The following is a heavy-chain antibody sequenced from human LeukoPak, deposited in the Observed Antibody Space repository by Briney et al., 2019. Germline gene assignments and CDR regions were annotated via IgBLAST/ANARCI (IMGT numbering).Heavy chain of an antibody. CDR1: GYTFSNSG. D-gene: IGHD1-26*01. J-gene: IGHJ6*03. Sequence: ASVKVSRKASGYTFSNSGISWVRQAPGQGLEWMGWISTYSGTTNYAHNLQGRLTMTTDTSTSTAYMELRNLKSDDTAVYYCARSGGYYFYMDVWGKGTTVTVSS. V-gene: IGHV1-18*01. CDR2: ISTYSGTT. CDR3: ARSGGYYFYMDV.